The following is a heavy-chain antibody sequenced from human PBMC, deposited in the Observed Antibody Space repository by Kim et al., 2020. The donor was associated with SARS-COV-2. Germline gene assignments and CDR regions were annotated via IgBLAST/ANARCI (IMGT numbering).Heavy chain of an antibody. CDR2: IHTGRGNT. CDR3: ARIIGFLDGSGGYSFDF. Sequence: ASVKVSCKASGYSFSQSAMHWVRQAPGQGLEWMGWIHTGRGNTKYSQKFQGRVTITSDTAASTGYMELSSLTSEDTAVYYCARIIGFLDGSGGYSFDFWG. D-gene: IGHD3-3*01. CDR1: GYSFSQSA. J-gene: IGHJ4*01. V-gene: IGHV1-3*04.